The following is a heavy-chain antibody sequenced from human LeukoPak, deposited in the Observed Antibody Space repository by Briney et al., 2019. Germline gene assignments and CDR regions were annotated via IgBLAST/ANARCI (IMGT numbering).Heavy chain of an antibody. CDR3: ARETSLAGFASGLGFNY. CDR1: GDSISGYF. J-gene: IGHJ4*02. CDR2: VYGSGYT. D-gene: IGHD6-19*01. V-gene: IGHV4-59*01. Sequence: SETLSLTCTVSGDSISGYFWSWIRQPPGKGLEWIGYVYGSGYTNYNPSLKSRVTMSIDTSKNHFSLKLTSVTAADTATYYCARETSLAGFASGLGFNYWGQGTLVTVSS.